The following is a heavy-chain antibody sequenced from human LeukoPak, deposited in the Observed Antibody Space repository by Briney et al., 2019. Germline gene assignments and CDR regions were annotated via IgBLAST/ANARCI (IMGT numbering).Heavy chain of an antibody. V-gene: IGHV4-61*02. CDR3: ARETKQQEKTA. CDR2: IYTSGST. J-gene: IGHJ5*02. CDR1: GGSISSGSYY. Sequence: SETLSLTCTVSGGSISSGSYYWSWIRQPAGKGLEWIGRIYTSGSTNYNPSLKSRVTISVDTSKSQFSLKLSSVTAADTAVYYCARETKQQEKTAWGQGTLVTVSS. D-gene: IGHD6-13*01.